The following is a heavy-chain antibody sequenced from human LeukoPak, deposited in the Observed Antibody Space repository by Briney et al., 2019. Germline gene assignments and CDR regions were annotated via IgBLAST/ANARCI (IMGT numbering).Heavy chain of an antibody. J-gene: IGHJ6*03. V-gene: IGHV3-21*01. D-gene: IGHD1/OR15-1a*01. Sequence: GGSLRLSCAASGFTFSSYNMNWVRQAPGKGLEWVSSISTSSSYIYYPDSVKGRFTISRHNAKNSLYLQMNSLRAEDTAVYYCARRVRTGSSYYYYYYMDVWGKGTTVTISS. CDR3: ARRVRTGSSYYYYYYMDV. CDR1: GFTFSSYN. CDR2: ISTSSSYI.